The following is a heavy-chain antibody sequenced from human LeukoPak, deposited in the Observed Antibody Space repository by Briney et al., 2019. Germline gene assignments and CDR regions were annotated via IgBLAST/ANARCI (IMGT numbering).Heavy chain of an antibody. J-gene: IGHJ4*02. CDR1: GFTVSSKY. Sequence: GSLRLSCAASGFTVSSKYMSWVRQAPGKGLEWVSVIYSGGSTYYADSVKGRFTISRDNSKNTLYLQMNSLRAEDTAVYFCAQDPYCGGDSFHFDSWGQGTLVTVSS. CDR2: IYSGGST. D-gene: IGHD2-21*02. V-gene: IGHV3-66*01. CDR3: AQDPYCGGDSFHFDS.